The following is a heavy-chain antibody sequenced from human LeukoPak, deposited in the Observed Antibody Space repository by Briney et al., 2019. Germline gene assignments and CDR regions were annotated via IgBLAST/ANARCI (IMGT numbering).Heavy chain of an antibody. D-gene: IGHD3-16*02. Sequence: SETLSLTCAVYGGSFSGYYWSWIRQPPGKGLESIGGINHSGSTNYNPSLKSRVTISVDTSKNQFSLKLSSVTAADTAVYYCASVYDYVWGSYRYDAFDIWGQGTMVTVSS. J-gene: IGHJ3*02. CDR3: ASVYDYVWGSYRYDAFDI. CDR2: INHSGST. V-gene: IGHV4-34*01. CDR1: GGSFSGYY.